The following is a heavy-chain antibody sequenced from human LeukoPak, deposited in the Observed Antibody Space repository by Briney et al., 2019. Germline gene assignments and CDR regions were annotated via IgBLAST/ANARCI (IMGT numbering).Heavy chain of an antibody. D-gene: IGHD1-1*01. J-gene: IGHJ4*02. CDR1: EFALERYT. Sequence: GGSLRLSCEVSEFALERYTMSWVRQAPGKGLEWVSSISGVGASYIFYADSVKGRFTISRDNARNSLYLQMDSLKVEDTALYYCARGLWYSRYWGQGALVTVSS. CDR3: ARGLWYSRY. V-gene: IGHV3-21*01. CDR2: ISGVGASYI.